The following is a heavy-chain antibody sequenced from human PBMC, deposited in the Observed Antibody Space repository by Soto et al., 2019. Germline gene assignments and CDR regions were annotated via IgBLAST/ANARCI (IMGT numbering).Heavy chain of an antibody. CDR3: LNDYGLLGYYGMDV. D-gene: IGHD4-17*01. CDR1: GTSFRDYF. CDR2: ISHTGSS. Sequence: SETLSLTCAVYGTSFRDYFWTWIRQPPGKGLEWIGEISHTGSSDYNPSLKSRVGISVDTSKNQFSLKLSSVTAADTAVYYCLNDYGLLGYYGMDVWGQGTTVT. V-gene: IGHV4-34*01. J-gene: IGHJ6*02.